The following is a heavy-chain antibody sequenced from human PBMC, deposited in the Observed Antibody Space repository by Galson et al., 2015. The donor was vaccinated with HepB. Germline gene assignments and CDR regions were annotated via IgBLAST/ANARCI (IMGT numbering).Heavy chain of an antibody. Sequence: SVKVSCKASGYTFTGYYMHWVRQAPGQGLEWMGWINPNSGGTNYAQKFQGRATMTRDTSISTAYMELSRLRSDDTAVYYCARDGNDGGTTDGWFDPWGQGTLVTVSS. J-gene: IGHJ5*02. CDR3: ARDGNDGGTTDGWFDP. V-gene: IGHV1-2*02. CDR1: GYTFTGYY. D-gene: IGHD1-7*01. CDR2: INPNSGGT.